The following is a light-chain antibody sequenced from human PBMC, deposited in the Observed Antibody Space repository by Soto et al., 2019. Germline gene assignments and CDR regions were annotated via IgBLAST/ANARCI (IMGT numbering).Light chain of an antibody. CDR1: SSNIGTNT. CDR3: SSFTSSITYV. V-gene: IGLV1-44*01. J-gene: IGLJ1*01. Sequence: QSVLTQPPSASGTPGQRVTISCSGSSSNIGTNTVSWYQQLPGTAPKLLIYSNNQRPSGVPDRFSGSKSGTSASLAISGLQSEDEADYYCSSFTSSITYVFGTGTKV. CDR2: SNN.